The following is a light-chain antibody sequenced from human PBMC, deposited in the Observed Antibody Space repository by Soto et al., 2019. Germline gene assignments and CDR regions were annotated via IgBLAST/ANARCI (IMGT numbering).Light chain of an antibody. V-gene: IGLV4-60*03. Sequence: QSVLTQSSSASASLGSSVKLTCTLISGHNTYTIAWHHQQPGKAPRYLMKLERSGSYDKGSGVPDRCSGSSSGADRYLTISNLQSEDEDYYYCKTSDSNTHTVFGGGTQLTVL. CDR1: SGHNTYT. CDR2: LERSGSY. J-gene: IGLJ7*01. CDR3: KTSDSNTHTV.